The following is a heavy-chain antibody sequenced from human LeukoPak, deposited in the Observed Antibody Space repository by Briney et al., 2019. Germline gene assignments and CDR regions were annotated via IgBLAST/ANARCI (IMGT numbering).Heavy chain of an antibody. J-gene: IGHJ4*02. V-gene: IGHV4-59*01. CDR3: ARNAPYSSSTDY. CDR2: IYYSGST. D-gene: IGHD6-6*01. Sequence: PSETLSLTCTVSGGSISSYYWSWIRQPPGKGLEWIGYIYYSGSTNYNPSLKSRVTISVDTSKNQFSLKLSSVTAADTAVYYCARNAPYSSSTDYWGQGTLVTVSS. CDR1: GGSISSYY.